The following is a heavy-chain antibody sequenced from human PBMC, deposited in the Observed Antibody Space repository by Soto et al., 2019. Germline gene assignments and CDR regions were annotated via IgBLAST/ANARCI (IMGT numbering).Heavy chain of an antibody. CDR1: GFTFSSSW. CDR3: ARDGYYYVTDV. J-gene: IGHJ6*02. CDR2: IKQDGSQK. Sequence: EVQLVESGGGLVQPGVSLRLSCVGSGFTFSSSWMTWVRQAPGKGLEWVANIKQDGSQKYYVDSVKGRFTISRDNAKNSLYLQMNNLRADDTAVYYCARDGYYYVTDVWGQGTTVTVSS. V-gene: IGHV3-7*03.